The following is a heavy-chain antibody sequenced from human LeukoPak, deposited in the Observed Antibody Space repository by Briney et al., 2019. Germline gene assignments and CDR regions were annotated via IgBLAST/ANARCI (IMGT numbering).Heavy chain of an antibody. D-gene: IGHD6-6*01. CDR2: INLSGNTV. J-gene: IGHJ4*02. CDR3: AHAAYPYSSSAIFDY. CDR1: GFTFSDYY. V-gene: IGHV3-11*01. Sequence: GGSLRFSCAASGFTFSDYYMSWIRPAPGKGLAWVSYINLSGNTVYYADSVKGRFTFSRANAKNSLYLEMNSLRAEDTAVYYCAHAAYPYSSSAIFDYWGQGTLVTVSS.